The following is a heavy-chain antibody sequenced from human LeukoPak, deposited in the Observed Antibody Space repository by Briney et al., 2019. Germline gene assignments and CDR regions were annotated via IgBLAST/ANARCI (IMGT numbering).Heavy chain of an antibody. CDR1: GFTFSSYS. CDR2: ISSSSSYI. D-gene: IGHD3-22*01. CDR3: ARDDFDYYDSSGYKVMELAFDI. Sequence: PGGSLRLSCAASGFTFSSYSMNWVRQAPGKGLEWVSSISSSSSYIYYADSVKGRFTISRDNAKNSLYLQMNSLRAEDTAVYYCARDDFDYYDSSGYKVMELAFDIWGQGTMVTVSS. J-gene: IGHJ3*02. V-gene: IGHV3-21*01.